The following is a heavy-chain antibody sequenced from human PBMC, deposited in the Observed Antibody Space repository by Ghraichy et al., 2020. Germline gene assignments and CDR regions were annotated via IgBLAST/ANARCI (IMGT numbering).Heavy chain of an antibody. D-gene: IGHD1-26*01. CDR1: GFTFSSFA. CDR3: AKNSGSWSSDY. J-gene: IGHJ4*02. Sequence: GSLRLSCAASGFTFSSFAMSWVRQAPGQGLGWVSAASGSGDSTYYADSVKGRFTISRDNSKNTLYLQMNSLRAEDTAVYYCAKNSGSWSSDYWGQGTLVTVSS. CDR2: ASGSGDST. V-gene: IGHV3-23*01.